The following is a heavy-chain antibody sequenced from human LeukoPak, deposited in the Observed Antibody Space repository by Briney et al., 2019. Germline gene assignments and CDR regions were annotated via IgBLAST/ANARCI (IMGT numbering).Heavy chain of an antibody. J-gene: IGHJ4*02. CDR3: AGLVGGTTGATDY. CDR1: GFNFSYYA. Sequence: GGSLRLSCTASGFNFSYYAMHWVRQAPGKGLAWVALIWFDGSNEYYDDSVKGRFAISRDNSKGTVFLQMNGLTVDDTGVYYCAGLVGGTTGATDYWGQGSLVSVS. D-gene: IGHD1-26*01. V-gene: IGHV3-33*01. CDR2: IWFDGSNE.